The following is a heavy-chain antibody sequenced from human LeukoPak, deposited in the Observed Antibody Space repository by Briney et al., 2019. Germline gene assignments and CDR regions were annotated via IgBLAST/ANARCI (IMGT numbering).Heavy chain of an antibody. CDR1: GFTFSSYA. V-gene: IGHV3-30-3*01. CDR3: ARVSSSTSPYYFDY. CDR2: ISYDGSNK. D-gene: IGHD2-2*01. J-gene: IGHJ4*02. Sequence: GRSLRLSCAASGFTFSSYAMHWVRQAPGKGLEWVAVISYDGSNKYYADSVKGRFTISRDNSKNTLYLQMNSLRAEDTAVYYCARVSSSTSPYYFDYWGQGTLVTVSS.